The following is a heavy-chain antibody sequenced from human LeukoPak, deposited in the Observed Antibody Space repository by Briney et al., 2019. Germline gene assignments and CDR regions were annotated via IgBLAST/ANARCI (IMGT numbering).Heavy chain of an antibody. CDR1: GFTFSDYW. CDR2: INTDGSIT. J-gene: IGHJ4*02. V-gene: IGHV3-74*01. D-gene: IGHD3-10*01. Sequence: GGSLRLPCAASGFTFSDYWIHWVRQAPGKGLVWVSRINTDGSITNYADSVKGRFSISRDNAKNTLYLQMSSLRAEDTAVYYCARDRGPRTGFMVREAYDYWGQGTLVTVSS. CDR3: ARDRGPRTGFMVREAYDY.